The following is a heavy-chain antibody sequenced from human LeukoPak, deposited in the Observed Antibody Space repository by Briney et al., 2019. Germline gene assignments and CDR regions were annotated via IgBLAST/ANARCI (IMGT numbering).Heavy chain of an antibody. D-gene: IGHD3-22*01. CDR2: INPNSGGT. Sequence: ASVKVSCKASGYAFTGYYMHWVRQAPGQGLEWMGWINPNSGGTNYAQKFQGRVTMTRDTSIGTAYMELNRLRSDDTAVYYCARGSYDSSDFEYFHHWGQGTLVTVSS. V-gene: IGHV1-2*02. CDR1: GYAFTGYY. J-gene: IGHJ1*01. CDR3: ARGSYDSSDFEYFHH.